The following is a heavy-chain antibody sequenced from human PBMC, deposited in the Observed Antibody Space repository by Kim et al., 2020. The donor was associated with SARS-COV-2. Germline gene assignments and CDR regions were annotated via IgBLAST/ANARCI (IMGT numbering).Heavy chain of an antibody. CDR1: GYKFTNYG. CDR2: ISAYDGHT. J-gene: IGHJ4*02. CDR3: ARTESYTNYPDY. V-gene: IGHV1-18*01. Sequence: ASVKVSCKASGYKFTNYGISWVRQAPGQGLEWMAWISAYDGHTKYPHKVQGRLTMATDASTNTAYMELMSLTSDDTAVYYCARTESYTNYPDYWGQGTLVTVSS.